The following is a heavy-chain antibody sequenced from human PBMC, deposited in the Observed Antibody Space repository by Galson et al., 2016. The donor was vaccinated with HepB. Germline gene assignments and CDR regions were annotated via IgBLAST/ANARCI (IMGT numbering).Heavy chain of an antibody. CDR2: IRSKAYGETT. CDR3: NRQREKLYTYFDY. D-gene: IGHD2-15*01. CDR1: GFTFGDYA. J-gene: IGHJ4*02. Sequence: SLRLSFATSGFTFGDYAVSWVRQAPGKGLEWVGFIRSKAYGETTEYGAFVKGRFTISRDDSKSIAYLQMNSLKTEDTAVYYCNRQREKLYTYFDYWGQGTLVTVTS. V-gene: IGHV3-49*04.